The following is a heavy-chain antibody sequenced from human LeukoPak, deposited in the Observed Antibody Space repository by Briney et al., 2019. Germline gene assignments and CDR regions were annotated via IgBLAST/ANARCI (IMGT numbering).Heavy chain of an antibody. V-gene: IGHV4-34*01. D-gene: IGHD2-2*01. J-gene: IGHJ4*02. CDR1: GGSFSGYY. Sequence: SETLSLTCAVYGGSFSGYYWSWIRQPPGKGLEWIGEINHSGSTNYNPSLKSRVTISVDTSKNQFSLKLSSVTAADTAVYYCARIGGNCSSTGCLSFFGIAADDWGQGTLVTVSS. CDR2: INHSGST. CDR3: ARIGGNCSSTGCLSFFGIAADD.